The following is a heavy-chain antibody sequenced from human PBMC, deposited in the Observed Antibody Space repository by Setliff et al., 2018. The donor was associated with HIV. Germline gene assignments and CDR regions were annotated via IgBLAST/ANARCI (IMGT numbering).Heavy chain of an antibody. Sequence: SVKVSCKASGGTFSIYAINWARQAPGQGLEWMGRIIPSFGAGNYAQKFQGRVTMTRDTSTSTVYMELSSLRSEDTAVYYCARWIVSGGSFPSFDSWGQGTLVTVSS. J-gene: IGHJ4*02. CDR3: ARWIVSGGSFPSFDS. CDR2: IIPSFGAG. V-gene: IGHV1-69*05. D-gene: IGHD2-15*01. CDR1: GGTFSIYA.